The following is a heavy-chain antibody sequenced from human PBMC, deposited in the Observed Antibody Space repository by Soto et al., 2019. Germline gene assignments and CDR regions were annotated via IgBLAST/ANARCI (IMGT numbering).Heavy chain of an antibody. J-gene: IGHJ4*02. D-gene: IGHD2-15*01. V-gene: IGHV3-21*01. CDR1: GFTFSSYS. CDR2: ISSSSSYI. CDR3: ARDAHYCSGGSCYGFDY. Sequence: VQLVESGGGLVKPGGSLRLSCAASGFTFSSYSMNWVRQAPGKGLEWVSSISSSSSYIYYADSVKGRFTISRDNAKNSLYLQMNSLRAEDTAVYYCARDAHYCSGGSCYGFDYWGQGTLVTVSS.